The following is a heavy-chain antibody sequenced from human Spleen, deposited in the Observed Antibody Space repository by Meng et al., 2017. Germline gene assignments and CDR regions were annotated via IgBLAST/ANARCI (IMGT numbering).Heavy chain of an antibody. CDR2: IYHGGDT. V-gene: IGHV4/OR15-8*02. Sequence: QVQLRGWGPGRVQPSGTLSLTCVVSGGSISSIDWWSGVRQPPGKGLDWIGEIYHGGDTNYNPSLKSRVTIAIDKSKNQFSLKLSSVTAADTAVYYCASWIYSCGWQWGQGALVTVSS. D-gene: IGHD6-19*01. CDR1: GGSISSIDW. J-gene: IGHJ4*02. CDR3: ASWIYSCGWQ.